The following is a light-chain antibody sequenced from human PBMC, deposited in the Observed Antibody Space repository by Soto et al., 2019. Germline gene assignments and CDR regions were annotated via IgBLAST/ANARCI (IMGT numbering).Light chain of an antibody. V-gene: IGKV1-39*01. J-gene: IGKJ2*01. CDR1: QSINTY. CDR3: QQSYRTPYT. CDR2: AAS. Sequence: DIQMTQSPSSLSASVGDIVTITCRASQSINTYLHWYQQKSGRAPKLLIYAASSLQPGVPSRFRGSGSGTDFTLTISGLQPDDFATYYCQQSYRTPYTFGQGTKLEIK.